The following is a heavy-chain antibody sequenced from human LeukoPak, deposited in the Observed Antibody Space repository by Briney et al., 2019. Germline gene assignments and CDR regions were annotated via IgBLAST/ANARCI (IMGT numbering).Heavy chain of an antibody. CDR1: GYTFTGYY. D-gene: IGHD3-10*01. Sequence: ASVKVSCKASGYTFTGYYMHWVRQAPGQGLEWMGWINPNSGGTNYAQKFQGRVTMTRDTSISTAYMELSRLRSDDTAVYYCARAHYYGSGANDYWGQGTLVTASS. J-gene: IGHJ4*02. CDR2: INPNSGGT. V-gene: IGHV1-2*02. CDR3: ARAHYYGSGANDY.